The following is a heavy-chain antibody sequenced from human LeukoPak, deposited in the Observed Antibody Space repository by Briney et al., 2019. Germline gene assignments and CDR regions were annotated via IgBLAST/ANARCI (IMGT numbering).Heavy chain of an antibody. J-gene: IGHJ3*02. V-gene: IGHV3-15*01. CDR1: GFTFSSYE. CDR3: TNYNDKDAFAI. Sequence: PGGSLRLSCAASGFTFSSYEMNWVRQAPGKGLEWVGRIKSKADGGTTDYAAPVNGRFTISRDDSKNMLYLQMNSLQNEDTAVYFCTNYNDKDAFAIWGQGTMVTVSA. D-gene: IGHD1-14*01. CDR2: IKSKADGGTT.